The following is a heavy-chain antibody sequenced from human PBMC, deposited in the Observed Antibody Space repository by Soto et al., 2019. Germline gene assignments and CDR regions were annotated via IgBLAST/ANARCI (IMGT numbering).Heavy chain of an antibody. V-gene: IGHV4-59*01. CDR1: GGSISSYY. CDR3: ARTLYSYGPRFDY. D-gene: IGHD5-18*01. CDR2: IYYSGST. Sequence: QVQLQESGPGLVKPSETLPPTCTVSGGSISSYYWSWIRQPPGKGLEWIGYIYYSGSTNYNPSLKSRVTISVDTSKNQFSLKLSSVTAADTAVYYCARTLYSYGPRFDYWGQGTLVTVSS. J-gene: IGHJ4*02.